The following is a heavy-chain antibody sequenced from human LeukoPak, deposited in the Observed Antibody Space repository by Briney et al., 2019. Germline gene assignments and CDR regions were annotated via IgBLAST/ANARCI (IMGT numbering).Heavy chain of an antibody. CDR3: ARQSISGSSLSYFDY. Sequence: SETLSLTCAVSGGSISSYYWSWIRHPPPKGLEWSGDIYDSGSTNCNPSLKSRVTISVDTSKNQCSLKLSSVTAADTAVYYCARQSISGSSLSYFDYWGQGTLVNVSS. J-gene: IGHJ4*02. CDR1: GGSISSYY. CDR2: IYDSGST. V-gene: IGHV4-59*01. D-gene: IGHD3-3*02.